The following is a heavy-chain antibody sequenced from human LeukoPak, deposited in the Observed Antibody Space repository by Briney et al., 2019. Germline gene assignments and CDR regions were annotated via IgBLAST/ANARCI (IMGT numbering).Heavy chain of an antibody. CDR3: AKDSPWYDSSTYYYFDY. CDR2: ISGGGGTT. Sequence: GRSLRLSCVASGFTFSSYAMSWVRQAPGKGLEWVSAISGGGGTTYYADSVKGRFTISRDNSKDTLYLQMSGLRAEDTAVYFCAKDSPWYDSSTYYYFDYWGQGTLVTVSS. CDR1: GFTFSSYA. J-gene: IGHJ4*02. D-gene: IGHD3-22*01. V-gene: IGHV3-23*01.